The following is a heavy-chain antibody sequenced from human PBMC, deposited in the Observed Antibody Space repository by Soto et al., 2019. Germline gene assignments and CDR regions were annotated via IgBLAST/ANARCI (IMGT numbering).Heavy chain of an antibody. J-gene: IGHJ2*01. CDR2: ISAYNGNT. V-gene: IGHV1-18*01. CDR1: GYTFTSYG. Sequence: GASVKVSCKASGYTFTSYGISWVRQAPGQGLEWMGWISAYNGNTNYAQKLQGRVTMTTDTSTSTAYMELRSLRSDDTAVYYCAREAGYSSSSRTKNWYFDLWGRGTLVTVSS. D-gene: IGHD6-6*01. CDR3: AREAGYSSSSRTKNWYFDL.